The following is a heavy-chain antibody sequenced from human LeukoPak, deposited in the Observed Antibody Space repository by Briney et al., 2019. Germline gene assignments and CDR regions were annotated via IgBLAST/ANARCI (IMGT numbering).Heavy chain of an antibody. D-gene: IGHD2-21*02. V-gene: IGHV3-48*01. CDR1: GFTFSSYS. CDR3: ARDPHTSAYCGGDCYPDY. Sequence: GGSLRLSCAASGFTFSSYSMNWVRQAPGKGLEWVSYISSSSTIYYADSVKGRFTISRDNAKNSLYLQMNSLRAEDTAVYYCARDPHTSAYCGGDCYPDYWGQGTLVTVSS. CDR2: ISSSSTI. J-gene: IGHJ4*02.